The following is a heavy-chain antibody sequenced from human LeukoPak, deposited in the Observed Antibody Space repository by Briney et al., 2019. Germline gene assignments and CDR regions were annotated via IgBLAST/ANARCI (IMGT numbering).Heavy chain of an antibody. CDR3: AREGPGYSYALDY. Sequence: GGSLRLSCAASGFTFSSYDMHWVRQATGKGLEWVPAIGTAGDTYYPGSVKGRFTISRENAKNSLYLQMNSLRAGDTAVYYCAREGPGYSYALDYWGQGTLVTVSS. J-gene: IGHJ4*02. D-gene: IGHD5-18*01. CDR2: IGTAGDT. V-gene: IGHV3-13*01. CDR1: GFTFSSYD.